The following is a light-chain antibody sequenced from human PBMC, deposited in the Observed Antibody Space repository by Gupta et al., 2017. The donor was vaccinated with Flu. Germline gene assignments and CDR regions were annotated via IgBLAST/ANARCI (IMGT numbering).Light chain of an antibody. V-gene: IGKV4-1*01. Sequence: SLGERATINCKSSQSVLHSSNNQNYLAWYQQRPGQPPKLLIYWASTRESGVPDRFSGGGSGTXFTLTIXSLQAEDVAVYYCQQYYSSPKAFGXGTKVEIK. CDR3: QQYYSSPKA. CDR2: WAS. CDR1: QSVLHSSNNQNY. J-gene: IGKJ1*01.